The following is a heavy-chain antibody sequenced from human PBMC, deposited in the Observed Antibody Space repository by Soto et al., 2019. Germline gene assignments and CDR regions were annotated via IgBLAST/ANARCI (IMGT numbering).Heavy chain of an antibody. J-gene: IGHJ4*02. CDR3: AKRHTTVPTPANYFDY. V-gene: IGHV3-23*01. CDR2: ITGSTGST. D-gene: IGHD1-1*01. CDR1: GFPFSDYL. Sequence: GGSLRLSCASSGFPFSDYLMHWVRQAPGKGLEYVSAITGSTGSTFYAESVEGRFTISKDDSKNTLYLQMNSLRAEDTAVYYCAKRHTTVPTPANYFDYWGQGTLVTVSS.